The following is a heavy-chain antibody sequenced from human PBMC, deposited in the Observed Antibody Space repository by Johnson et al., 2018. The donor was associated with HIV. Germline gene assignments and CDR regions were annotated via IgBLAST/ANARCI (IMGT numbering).Heavy chain of an antibody. Sequence: QVQLVESVGGVVQPGRSLRLSCAASGFTFSSYAMHWVRQAPGKGLEWVAVISYDGSNKYYTDSVKGRFTISRDNSKNTLFLQMNSLRDEDTAVYYCAKEKDTLMGAFDIWGRGTLVTVSS. V-gene: IGHV3-30-3*01. J-gene: IGHJ3*02. CDR1: GFTFSSYA. CDR3: AKEKDTLMGAFDI. CDR2: ISYDGSNK. D-gene: IGHD5-18*01.